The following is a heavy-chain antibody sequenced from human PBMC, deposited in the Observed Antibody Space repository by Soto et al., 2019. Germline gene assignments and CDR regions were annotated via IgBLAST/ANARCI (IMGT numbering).Heavy chain of an antibody. CDR3: TSGYDYRSWPYYYYGMDV. V-gene: IGHV3-73*01. J-gene: IGHJ6*02. Sequence: EVQLLESGGGLVQPGGSLKLSCAASGFTFSGSAMHWVRQASGKGLEWVGRIRSKANSYATAYAASVKGRFTISRDDSKNTAYLQMNSLKTEDTAVYYCTSGYDYRSWPYYYYGMDVWGQGTTVTVSS. CDR2: IRSKANSYAT. D-gene: IGHD5-12*01. CDR1: GFTFSGSA.